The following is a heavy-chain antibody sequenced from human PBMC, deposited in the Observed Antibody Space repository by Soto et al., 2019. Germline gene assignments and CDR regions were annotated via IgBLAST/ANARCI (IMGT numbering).Heavy chain of an antibody. V-gene: IGHV3-30-3*01. CDR3: ARSRSGAVADSFDY. CDR2: ISRDGNNK. Sequence: QVQLVASGGGVVHLGRSLTLSCAASGFTFNRHAIHWVRQSPGKGLEWVTVISRDGNNKSSADSVKGRFTISRDNAKHAVMLQINSLRREETAIYYCARSRSGAVADSFDYWGQGTPVTVSS. D-gene: IGHD3-10*01. J-gene: IGHJ4*02. CDR1: GFTFNRHA.